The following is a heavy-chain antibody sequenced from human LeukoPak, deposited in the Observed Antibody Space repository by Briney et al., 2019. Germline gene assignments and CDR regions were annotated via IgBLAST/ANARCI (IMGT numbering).Heavy chain of an antibody. D-gene: IGHD3-22*01. CDR1: GGSISSSS. Sequence: LSLTCTVSGGSISSSSYYWGWIRQPPGKGLEWVAVIPYDGSNKYYADSVKGRFTISRDNFKNTLYLQMNSLRAEDTAVYYCAKDRDSSGYYFWYFDLWGRGTLVTVSS. V-gene: IGHV3-30*18. J-gene: IGHJ2*01. CDR2: IPYDGSNK. CDR3: AKDRDSSGYYFWYFDL.